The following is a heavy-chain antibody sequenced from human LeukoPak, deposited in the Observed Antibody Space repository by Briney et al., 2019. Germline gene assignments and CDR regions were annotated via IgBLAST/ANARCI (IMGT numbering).Heavy chain of an antibody. CDR2: IYSSGST. J-gene: IGHJ3*02. D-gene: IGHD7-27*01. CDR1: GGSISSYY. CDR3: ARRGNWGSHDAFDI. V-gene: IGHV4-59*08. Sequence: SETLSLTCSVSGGSISSYYWSWIRQAPGKGLEWIGYIYSSGSTNYNPSLKSRVTISVDTSKNQFSLKLSSVTAADTAVYYCARRGNWGSHDAFDIWGQGTMVTVSS.